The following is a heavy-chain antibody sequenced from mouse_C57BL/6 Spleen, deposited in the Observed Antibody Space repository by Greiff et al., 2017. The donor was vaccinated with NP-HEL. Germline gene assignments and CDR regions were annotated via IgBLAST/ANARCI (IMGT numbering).Heavy chain of an antibody. CDR1: GYTFTDYY. J-gene: IGHJ1*03. D-gene: IGHD2-1*01. Sequence: VQLQQSGPVLVKPGASVKMSCKASGYTFTDYYMNWVKQSHGKSLEWIGVINPYNGGTSYNQKFKGKATLTVDKSSSTAYMELNSLTSEDSAVYYCAREGGNNWYFDVWGTGTTVTVSS. CDR2: INPYNGGT. CDR3: AREGGNNWYFDV. V-gene: IGHV1-19*01.